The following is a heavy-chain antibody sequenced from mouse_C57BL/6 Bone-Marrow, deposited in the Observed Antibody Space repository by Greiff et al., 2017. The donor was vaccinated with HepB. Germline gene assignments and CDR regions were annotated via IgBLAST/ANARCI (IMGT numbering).Heavy chain of an antibody. V-gene: IGHV5-6*01. J-gene: IGHJ2*01. CDR1: GFTFSSYG. Sequence: EVKLVESGGDLVKPGGSLKLSCAASGFTFSSYGISWVRQTPDKRLEWVATISSGGSYTYYPDSVKGRFTISRDNAKNTLYLQMSSLKSEDTAMYYCARHIYYYGSSLDYWGQGTTLTVSS. CDR2: ISSGGSYT. D-gene: IGHD1-1*01. CDR3: ARHIYYYGSSLDY.